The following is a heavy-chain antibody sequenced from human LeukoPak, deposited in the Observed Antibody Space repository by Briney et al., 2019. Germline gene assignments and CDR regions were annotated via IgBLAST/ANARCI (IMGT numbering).Heavy chain of an antibody. CDR3: AKMDEYSSSWYYAFDI. Sequence: GGSLRLSCAASGFTFSSYGMHWVRQARGKALEWVAFIRYDGSNKYYADSVKGRFTISRDNSKNTLYLQMNSLRAEDTAVYYCAKMDEYSSSWYYAFDIWGQGTMVTVSS. V-gene: IGHV3-30*02. CDR2: IRYDGSNK. D-gene: IGHD6-13*01. CDR1: GFTFSSYG. J-gene: IGHJ3*02.